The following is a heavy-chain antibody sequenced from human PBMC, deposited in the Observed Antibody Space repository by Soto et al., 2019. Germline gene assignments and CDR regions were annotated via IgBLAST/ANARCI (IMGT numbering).Heavy chain of an antibody. CDR2: ISSNGRTT. CDR1: GFSFTPYA. D-gene: IGHD1-26*01. V-gene: IGHV3-64D*08. Sequence: EVQLVESGGDLVQPGGSLRLSCSASGFSFTPYAMHWVRQAPGKGLEYVSAISSNGRTTYYADSVKDRFNISRDNCQNTLFLQMSSLRREATAVYYCVKGVVPASSVVGGAFDIWGHGTMFTVSS. J-gene: IGHJ3*02. CDR3: VKGVVPASSVVGGAFDI.